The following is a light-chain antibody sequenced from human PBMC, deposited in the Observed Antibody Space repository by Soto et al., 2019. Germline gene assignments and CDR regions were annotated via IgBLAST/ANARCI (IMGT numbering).Light chain of an antibody. Sequence: QSVLTQPPSASGSPGQSVTISCTGTSSDVGGYNYVSWYQQHPGKAPNLMIYEVSKRPSGVPDRFSGSKSGNTASLTVSGLQAEDEADYYCSSYAGSNNPVVFGGGTKLTV. J-gene: IGLJ2*01. V-gene: IGLV2-8*01. CDR2: EVS. CDR3: SSYAGSNNPVV. CDR1: SSDVGGYNY.